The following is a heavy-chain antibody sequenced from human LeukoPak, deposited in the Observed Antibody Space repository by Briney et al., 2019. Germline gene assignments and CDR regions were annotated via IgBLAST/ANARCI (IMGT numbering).Heavy chain of an antibody. Sequence: GGSLRLSCAASGFTFSSYAMSWVRQAPGKGLEWVSAISGGGGSTYYADSVKGRFTISRDNSKNTLYLQMNSLRAEDTAVYYCAKAPRGVVVVIFSDYWGQGTLVTVSS. J-gene: IGHJ4*02. D-gene: IGHD3-22*01. CDR3: AKAPRGVVVVIFSDY. V-gene: IGHV3-23*01. CDR1: GFTFSSYA. CDR2: ISGGGGST.